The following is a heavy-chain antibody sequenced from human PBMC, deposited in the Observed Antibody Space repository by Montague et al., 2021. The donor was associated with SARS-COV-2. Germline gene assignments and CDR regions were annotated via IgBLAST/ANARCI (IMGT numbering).Heavy chain of an antibody. CDR3: VRDGYTNVDY. V-gene: IGHV4-39*02. J-gene: IGHJ4*02. CDR1: GDSISSSSYY. D-gene: IGHD5-24*01. CDR2: KHYSGIT. Sequence: SETLSLTCTVSGDSISSSSYYWGWIRQPPGKGLEWIGNKHYSGITYYNPSLKTRVTMSVDTSKNQFSLKLRSVTAADTAVYYCVRDGYTNVDYWGQGTLVTVSS.